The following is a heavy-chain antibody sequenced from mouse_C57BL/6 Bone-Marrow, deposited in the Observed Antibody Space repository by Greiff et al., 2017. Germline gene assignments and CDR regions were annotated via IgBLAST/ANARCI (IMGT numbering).Heavy chain of an antibody. V-gene: IGHV1-4*01. CDR1: GYTFTSYT. D-gene: IGHD1-1*01. Sequence: QVQLQQSGAELARPGASVQMSCKASGYTFTSYTLPWVKQRPGQGLEWIGYINPSRGYTKYNAQFKSKATLPVANPSSTAYMQLSSLTSEDSAVYYGARFTVVAKDYAMDYWGQGTSVTVSS. CDR3: ARFTVVAKDYAMDY. CDR2: INPSRGYT. J-gene: IGHJ4*01.